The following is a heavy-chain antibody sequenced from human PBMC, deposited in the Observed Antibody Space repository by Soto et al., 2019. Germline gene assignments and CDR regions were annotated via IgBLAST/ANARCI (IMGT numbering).Heavy chain of an antibody. V-gene: IGHV5-51*01. CDR2: IYPGDSDT. Sequence: GESLKISCKGSGYSFTSYWIGWVRKMPGKGLEWMGIIYPGDSDTRYSQSFQGQVTISADKSIRTAYLQWSSLKASDTAMYYGARQGRGSYDDAFDIWGQGTMVTVSS. CDR3: ARQGRGSYDDAFDI. CDR1: GYSFTSYW. J-gene: IGHJ3*02. D-gene: IGHD1-26*01.